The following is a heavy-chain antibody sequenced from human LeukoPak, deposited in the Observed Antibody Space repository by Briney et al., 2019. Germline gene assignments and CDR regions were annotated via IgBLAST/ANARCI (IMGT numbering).Heavy chain of an antibody. D-gene: IGHD6-19*01. CDR2: INHSGST. V-gene: IGHV4-34*01. CDR1: GGSFSGYY. CDR3: ARGGGGWYEGAFDI. Sequence: SETLSLTCAVYGGSFSGYYWSWIRQPPGKGLEWIGEINHSGSTNYNPSLKSRVTISVDTSKNQFSLKLSSVTAADTAVYYCARGGGGWYEGAFDIWGQGTVVTVSS. J-gene: IGHJ3*02.